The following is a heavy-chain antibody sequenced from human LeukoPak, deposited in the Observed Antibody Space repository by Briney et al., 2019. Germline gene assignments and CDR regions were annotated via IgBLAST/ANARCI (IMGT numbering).Heavy chain of an antibody. V-gene: IGHV3-30*18. CDR1: GFTFSSYG. D-gene: IGHD2-2*01. CDR2: ISYDGSNK. J-gene: IGHJ6*02. Sequence: PGGSLRLSCAASGFTFSSYGMHWVRQAPGKGLEWVAVISYDGSNKYYADSVKGRFTISRDNSKNTLYLQTNSLRAEDTAVYYCAKDKDIVVVPAASDGMDVWGQGTTVTVSS. CDR3: AKDKDIVVVPAASDGMDV.